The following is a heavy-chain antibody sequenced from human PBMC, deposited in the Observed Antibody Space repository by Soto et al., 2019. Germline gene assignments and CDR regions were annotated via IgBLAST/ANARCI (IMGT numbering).Heavy chain of an antibody. Sequence: SETLSLTCAVYGGSFSGYYWSWIRQPPGKGLEWIGEINHSESTNYNPSLKSRVTISVDTSKNQFSLKLSSVTAADTAVYYCARLNGYCISTNCHGYYGMDVWGQGTTVTVSS. V-gene: IGHV4-34*01. CDR3: ARLNGYCISTNCHGYYGMDV. D-gene: IGHD2-2*03. J-gene: IGHJ6*02. CDR1: GGSFSGYY. CDR2: INHSEST.